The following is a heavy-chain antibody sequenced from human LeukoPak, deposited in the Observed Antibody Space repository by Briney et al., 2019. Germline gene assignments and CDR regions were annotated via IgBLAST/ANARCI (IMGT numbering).Heavy chain of an antibody. J-gene: IGHJ4*02. CDR1: GFTFSSYW. CDR3: ARDGLAAITFDY. V-gene: IGHV3-74*01. D-gene: IGHD5-24*01. Sequence: GGSLRLSCVASGFTFSSYWMHWVRQAPGKGLVWVSHINSDGSSTTYADSVKGRFTISRNNAKNTLYLQMNSLRAEDTAVYYCARDGLAAITFDYWGQGILVTVSS. CDR2: INSDGSST.